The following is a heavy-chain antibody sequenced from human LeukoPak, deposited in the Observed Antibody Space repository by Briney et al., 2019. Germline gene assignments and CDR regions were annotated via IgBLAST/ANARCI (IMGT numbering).Heavy chain of an antibody. D-gene: IGHD3-10*01. CDR1: GGSISSSSYY. J-gene: IGHJ5*02. Sequence: PSETLSLTCTVSGGSISSSSYYWGWIRQPPGKGLEWIGSIYYSGSTYYNPSLKSRVTIPVDTSKNQFSLKLSSVTAADTAVYYCARLLLWFGESRRWFDPWGQGTLVTVSS. V-gene: IGHV4-39*07. CDR3: ARLLLWFGESRRWFDP. CDR2: IYYSGST.